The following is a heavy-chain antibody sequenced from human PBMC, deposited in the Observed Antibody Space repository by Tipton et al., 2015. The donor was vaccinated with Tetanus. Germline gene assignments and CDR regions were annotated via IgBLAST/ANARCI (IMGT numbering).Heavy chain of an antibody. V-gene: IGHV4-31*03. D-gene: IGHD1-26*01. CDR2: IYYSGST. CDR3: ARGGSYHTPPGY. J-gene: IGHJ4*02. CDR1: GGSISSGGYY. Sequence: GLVKPSETLSLTCTVSGGSISSGGYYWSWIRQYPGKGLEWIGYIYYSGSTYYNPSLKSRVTISVGTSKNQFSLKLSSVTAADTAVYYCARGGSYHTPPGYWGQGTLVTVSS.